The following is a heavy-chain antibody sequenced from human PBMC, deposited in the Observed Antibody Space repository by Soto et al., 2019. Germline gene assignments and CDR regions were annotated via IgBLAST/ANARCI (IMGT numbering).Heavy chain of an antibody. J-gene: IGHJ4*02. CDR3: ARDPNPIAARPVDYFDY. D-gene: IGHD6-6*01. CDR2: ISSSSSYI. V-gene: IGHV3-21*01. Sequence: PGGSLRLSCAASGFTFSSYSMNWVRQAPGKGLEWVSSISSSSSYIYYADSVKGRFTISRDNAKNSLYLQMNSLRAEDTAVYYCARDPNPIAARPVDYFDYWGQGTLVTVSS. CDR1: GFTFSSYS.